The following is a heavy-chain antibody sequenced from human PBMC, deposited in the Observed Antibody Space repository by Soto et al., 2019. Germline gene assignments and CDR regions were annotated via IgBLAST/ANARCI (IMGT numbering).Heavy chain of an antibody. J-gene: IGHJ4*02. CDR1: GYTFTSYD. D-gene: IGHD4-4*01. V-gene: IGHV1-8*01. CDR2: MNPNSGNT. Sequence: ASVKVSCKASGYTFTSYDINWVRQATGQGLEWMGWMNPNSGNTGYAQKFQGRVTMTRNTSISTAYMELSSLRSEDTAVYYCATGPDYSNYYFDYWGQGNMVTVSS. CDR3: ATGPDYSNYYFDY.